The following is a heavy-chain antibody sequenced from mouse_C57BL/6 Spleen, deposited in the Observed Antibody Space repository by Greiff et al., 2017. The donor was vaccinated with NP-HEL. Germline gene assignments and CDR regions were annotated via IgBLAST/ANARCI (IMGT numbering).Heavy chain of an antibody. CDR3: AREGHFDY. CDR2: IDPSDSYT. Sequence: VQLQQPGAELEKPGASVKLSCKASGYTFTSYWMQWVKQRPGQGLEWIGEIDPSDSYTNYNHKFKGKATLTVDTSSSTAYMQLSSLTSEDSAVYYCAREGHFDYWGQGTTLTVSS. CDR1: GYTFTSYW. J-gene: IGHJ2*01. V-gene: IGHV1-50*01.